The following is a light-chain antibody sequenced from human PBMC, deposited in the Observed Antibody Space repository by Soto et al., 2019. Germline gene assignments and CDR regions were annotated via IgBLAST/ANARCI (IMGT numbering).Light chain of an antibody. V-gene: IGKV1-5*03. CDR3: QQYLSYPIT. CDR1: QSLSSW. CDR2: KAS. Sequence: DIQMTQSPSPLSASVGDRVTITCRASQSLSSWLAWYQQKPGKAPKSLIYKASSLESGVPSRFSGSGSGTEFTLTISSLQPDDFATYYCQQYLSYPITFDQGTRLEIK. J-gene: IGKJ5*01.